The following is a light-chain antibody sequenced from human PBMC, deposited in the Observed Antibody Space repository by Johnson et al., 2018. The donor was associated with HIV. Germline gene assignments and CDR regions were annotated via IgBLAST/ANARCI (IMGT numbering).Light chain of an antibody. CDR3: GTWDSSLSGGV. Sequence: QSVLTQPPSVSAAPGQKVTISCSGSSSNIGNNYVSWYQQLPGTSPKLLIYDNNKRPSGIPDRFSCSKSGTSATLGITGLQTGDEADYYCGTWDSSLSGGVFGTGTKVTVL. V-gene: IGLV1-51*01. CDR2: DNN. J-gene: IGLJ1*01. CDR1: SSNIGNNY.